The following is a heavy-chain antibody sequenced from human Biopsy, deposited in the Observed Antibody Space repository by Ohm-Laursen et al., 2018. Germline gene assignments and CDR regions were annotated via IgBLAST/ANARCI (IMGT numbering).Heavy chain of an antibody. CDR1: GGSISNNNYY. Sequence: PGTLSLTCTVSGGSISNNNYYWGWIRQPPGKGLEWIGSIFYRGSTHYKPPLKSRVNISVDTYKNQFSLKLNSVTAADTAVYYCARDYDTSGYYYVSWGQGTLVTVSS. CDR3: ARDYDTSGYYYVS. J-gene: IGHJ5*02. D-gene: IGHD3-22*01. V-gene: IGHV4-39*01. CDR2: IFYRGST.